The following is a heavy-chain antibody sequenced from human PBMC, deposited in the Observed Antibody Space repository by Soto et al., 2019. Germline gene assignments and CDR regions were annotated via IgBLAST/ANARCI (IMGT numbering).Heavy chain of an antibody. CDR1: GFTFSSYG. CDR3: ARDPLVDTAMVFDY. V-gene: IGHV3-33*01. CDR2: IRYDGSNE. Sequence: GGSLRLSCAASGFTFSSYGMHWVRQAPGKGLEWVAVIRYDGSNEYYADSVKGRFTISRDNSKNTLYLQMNSLRAEDTAVYYCARDPLVDTAMVFDYWGQGTLVTVSS. J-gene: IGHJ4*02. D-gene: IGHD5-18*01.